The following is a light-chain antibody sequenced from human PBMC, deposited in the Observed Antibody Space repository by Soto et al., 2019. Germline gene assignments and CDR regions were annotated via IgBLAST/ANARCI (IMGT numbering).Light chain of an antibody. V-gene: IGLV1-40*01. Sequence: QSVLTQPTSVSGAPGQRVTISCTGSSSNIGAGYDVHWYQQLPGIAPKLLIYTNNLRPSGIPDRFSGSKSGTTGSLAITGLQAGDEADYYCLSYDSRLSGWVFGGGTKLTVL. CDR2: TNN. CDR3: LSYDSRLSGWV. J-gene: IGLJ3*02. CDR1: SSNIGAGYD.